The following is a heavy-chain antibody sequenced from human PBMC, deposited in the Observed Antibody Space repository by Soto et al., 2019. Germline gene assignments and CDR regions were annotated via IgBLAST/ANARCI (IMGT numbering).Heavy chain of an antibody. Sequence: SVKVSCTASGYTFTSYYMHCLRQAPGQGLEWMGIINPSGGSTSYAQKFQGRVTMTRDTSTSTVYMELSSLRSEDTAVYYCARDGVTITLFLYWGQGTLVTVS. CDR2: INPSGGST. J-gene: IGHJ4*02. CDR1: GYTFTSYY. CDR3: ARDGVTITLFLY. D-gene: IGHD2-21*02. V-gene: IGHV1-46*01.